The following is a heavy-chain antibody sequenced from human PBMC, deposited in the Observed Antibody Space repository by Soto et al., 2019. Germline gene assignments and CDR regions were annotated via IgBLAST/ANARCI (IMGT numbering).Heavy chain of an antibody. CDR2: ISAYNGNT. V-gene: IGHV1-18*01. CDR3: ARDSGIAVAGAGYLWYHYGMDV. Sequence: ASVKVSCKASGYTFTSYGISWVRQAPGQGLEWMGWISAYNGNTNYAQKLQGRVTMTTDTSTSTAYMELRSLRSDDTAVYYCARDSGIAVAGAGYLWYHYGMDVWGQGTTVTVSS. D-gene: IGHD6-19*01. CDR1: GYTFTSYG. J-gene: IGHJ6*02.